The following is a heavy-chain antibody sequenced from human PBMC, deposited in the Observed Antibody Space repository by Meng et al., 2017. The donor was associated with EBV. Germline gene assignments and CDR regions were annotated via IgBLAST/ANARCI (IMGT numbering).Heavy chain of an antibody. CDR1: GFTVSSNY. V-gene: IGHV3-53*01. CDR3: ARDSGGFNY. CDR2: IYSGGST. D-gene: IGHD6-19*01. J-gene: IGHJ4*02. Sequence: VQRVGSGGGLIRPGGSLSLSCAASGFTVSSNYMSWVRQAPGKGLEWVSVIYSGGSTYYADSVKGRFTISRDNSKNTLYLQMNSLRAEDTAVYYCARDSGGFNYWGQGTLVTVSS.